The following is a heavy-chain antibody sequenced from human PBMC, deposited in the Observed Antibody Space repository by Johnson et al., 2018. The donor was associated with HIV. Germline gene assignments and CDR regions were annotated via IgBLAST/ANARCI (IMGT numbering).Heavy chain of an antibody. Sequence: VQLVESGGGLVQPGRSLRLSCAASGFTFSSYAMSWVRQAPGKGLEWVSVIYRGGSTYYADSVKGSFTISRDNSKNTLYLQMNSLKDEDTAVYYSTTDVVGAPERDAFDIWGQGTMVTVSS. CDR1: GFTFSSYA. D-gene: IGHD1-26*01. CDR2: IYRGGST. CDR3: TTDVVGAPERDAFDI. J-gene: IGHJ3*02. V-gene: IGHV3-66*01.